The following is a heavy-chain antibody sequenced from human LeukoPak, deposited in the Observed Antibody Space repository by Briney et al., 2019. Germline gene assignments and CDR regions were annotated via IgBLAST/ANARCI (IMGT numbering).Heavy chain of an antibody. CDR2: ISSSGSDV. J-gene: IGHJ4*02. D-gene: IGHD2-21*01. CDR1: GFTFSNYE. V-gene: IGHV3-48*03. CDR3: ARASDYYFDY. Sequence: PGGSLRLSCAASGFTFSNYEMHWVRQAPGKGLEWVSYISSSGSDVYYADSVKGRFTISRDNAENSLYLHMNSLRAEDTAVYYCARASDYYFDYWGQGTLVTVSS.